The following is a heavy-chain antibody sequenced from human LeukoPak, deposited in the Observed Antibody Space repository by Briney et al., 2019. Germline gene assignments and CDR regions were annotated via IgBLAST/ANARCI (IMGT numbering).Heavy chain of an antibody. CDR2: NQDRTEAT. J-gene: IGHJ4*02. D-gene: IGHD5-18*01. CDR1: GFTFSKYI. CDR3: ARDHESDGHPASDS. Sequence: SGGSLRLSCVASGFTFSKYIVTWVPQAPGKGLEWVSTNQDRTEATFYAASVRGRFTISRDDSKNTLFLHMNSMRADDTALYFCARDHESDGHPASDSWGQGTLVTVSS. V-gene: IGHV3-23*01.